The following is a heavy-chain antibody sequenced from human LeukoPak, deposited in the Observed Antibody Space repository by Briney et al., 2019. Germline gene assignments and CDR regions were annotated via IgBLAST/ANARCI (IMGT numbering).Heavy chain of an antibody. CDR3: ARDREWLVQFDY. D-gene: IGHD6-19*01. V-gene: IGHV1-2*02. J-gene: IGHJ4*02. CDR1: GYTFTGYY. CDR2: INPNSGGT. Sequence: ASVKASCKASGYTFTGYYMHWVRQAPGQGLEWMGWINPNSGGTNYAQKFQGRVTMTRDTSISTAYMELRSLRSDDTAVYYCARDREWLVQFDYWGQGTLVTVSS.